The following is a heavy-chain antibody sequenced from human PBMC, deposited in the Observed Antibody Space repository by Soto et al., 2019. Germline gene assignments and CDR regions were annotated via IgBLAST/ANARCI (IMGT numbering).Heavy chain of an antibody. CDR3: ARHFSGQGHDYYDSSGIVDY. J-gene: IGHJ4*02. CDR1: GGSISSSSYY. V-gene: IGHV4-39*01. CDR2: IYYSGST. Sequence: SETLSLTCTVSGGSISSSSYYWGWIRQPPGKGLEWIGSIYYSGSTYYNPSLKSRVTISVDTSKNQFSLKLSSVTAADTAVYYCARHFSGQGHDYYDSSGIVDYWGQGTLVTVSS. D-gene: IGHD3-22*01.